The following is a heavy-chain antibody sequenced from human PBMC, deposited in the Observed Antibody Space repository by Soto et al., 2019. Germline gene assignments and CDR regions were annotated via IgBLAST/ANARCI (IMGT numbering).Heavy chain of an antibody. CDR2: INPNSGNI. Sequence: GASVKVSCKASGNTFTSYDINCVRRATGHGLEWMGWINPNSGNIGYAQKFQGRVTMTRDTAIRTAYMEVSRLRSDDTAVYYCARGRASGSYYLLDYWGQGTLVTVSS. J-gene: IGHJ4*02. CDR3: ARGRASGSYYLLDY. CDR1: GNTFTSYD. D-gene: IGHD3-10*01. V-gene: IGHV1-8*01.